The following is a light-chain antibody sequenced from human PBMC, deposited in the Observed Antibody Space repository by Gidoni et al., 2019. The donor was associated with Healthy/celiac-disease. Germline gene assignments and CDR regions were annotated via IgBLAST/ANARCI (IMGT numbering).Light chain of an antibody. Sequence: IQMTQSPSSLSASVGDRVTITCRASQSISSYLNWYQQKPGKAPKLLIYAASRLQSGVPSRFSGSGSGTDFTLTISSLQPEDFATYYCQQSYSTPYTFGPGTKLEIK. V-gene: IGKV1-39*01. CDR1: QSISSY. CDR3: QQSYSTPYT. J-gene: IGKJ2*01. CDR2: AAS.